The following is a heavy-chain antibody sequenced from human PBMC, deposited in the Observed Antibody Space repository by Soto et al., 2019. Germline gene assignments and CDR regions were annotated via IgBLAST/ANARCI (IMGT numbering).Heavy chain of an antibody. D-gene: IGHD2-8*02. V-gene: IGHV3-23*01. CDR2: ILVDGRT. CDR1: GFICSSYD. Sequence: EGSLRLSCAASGFICSSYDMSWVRQAPGKGLEWVSTILVDGRTFYVDSVKGRFTISRDTSQNTVYLQMNSLTVGDTAQYYCAKATATGGGAFDICGQGTMVTVSS. CDR3: AKATATGGGAFDI. J-gene: IGHJ3*02.